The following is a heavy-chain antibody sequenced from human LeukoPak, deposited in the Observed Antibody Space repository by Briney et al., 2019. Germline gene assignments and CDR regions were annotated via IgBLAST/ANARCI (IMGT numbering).Heavy chain of an antibody. J-gene: IGHJ4*02. CDR3: AKDQRQQLAYFDY. CDR2: ISGSGGST. D-gene: IGHD6-13*01. Sequence: GGSLRLSCAASEFTFSSYAMSWVRQAPGKGLEWVSAISGSGGSTYYADSVKGRFTISRDNSKNTLYLQMNSLRAEDTAVYYCAKDQRQQLAYFDYWGQGTLVTVSS. CDR1: EFTFSSYA. V-gene: IGHV3-23*01.